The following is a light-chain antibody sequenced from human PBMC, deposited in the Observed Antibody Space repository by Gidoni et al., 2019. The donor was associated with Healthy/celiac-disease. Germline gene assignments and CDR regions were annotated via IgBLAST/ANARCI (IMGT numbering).Light chain of an antibody. CDR1: SLRSYY. CDR3: NARDSSGNHLV. J-gene: IGLJ2*01. V-gene: IGLV3-19*01. CDR2: GKN. Sequence: SELTQDPAVSVPLGQTVRITCQGDSLRSYYASWYQQTPGQAPVLVIYGKNNRPSGIPDRFSGTSSGNTASLTITGAQAEDEADYYCNARDSSGNHLVFGGGTKRTVL.